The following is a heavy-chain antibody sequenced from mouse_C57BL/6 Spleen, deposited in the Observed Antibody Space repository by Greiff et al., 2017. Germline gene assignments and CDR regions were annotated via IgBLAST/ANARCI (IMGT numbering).Heavy chain of an antibody. J-gene: IGHJ3*01. Sequence: VQGVESGPGLVAPSQSLSITCTVSGFSLTSYGVSWVRQPPGKGLEWLGVIWGDGSTNYHLALISRLGIRKDNSKNQVFLKLNSLQTDDTAAYYCAKPGETGIAYWGQGTLVTVSA. CDR2: IWGDGST. CDR3: AKPGETGIAY. V-gene: IGHV2-3*01. CDR1: GFSLTSYG. D-gene: IGHD4-1*01.